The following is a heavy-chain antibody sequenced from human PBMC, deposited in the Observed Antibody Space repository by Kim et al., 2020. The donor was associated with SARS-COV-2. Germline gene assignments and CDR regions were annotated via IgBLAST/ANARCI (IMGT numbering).Heavy chain of an antibody. D-gene: IGHD5-12*01. Sequence: GDSVYYADSVNGRFTISRDNAKNSLYLQMNSLKADDTAVYYCARIYDGGDYWGQGTLVTVSS. V-gene: IGHV3-11*01. J-gene: IGHJ4*02. CDR3: ARIYDGGDY. CDR2: GDSV.